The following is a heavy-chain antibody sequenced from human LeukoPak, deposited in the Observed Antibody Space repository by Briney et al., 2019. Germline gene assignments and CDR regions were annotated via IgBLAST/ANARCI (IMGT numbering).Heavy chain of an antibody. V-gene: IGHV1-8*03. D-gene: IGHD3-3*01. CDR3: ARGRGKSFGVSSYYYMDV. Sequence: ASVKVSCKASGYTFTSYGISWVRQAPGQGLEWMGWMNPNSGNTGYAQKFQGRVTITRNTSISTAYMELSSLRSEDTAVYYCARGRGKSFGVSSYYYMDVWGKGTTVTVSS. J-gene: IGHJ6*03. CDR1: GYTFTSYG. CDR2: MNPNSGNT.